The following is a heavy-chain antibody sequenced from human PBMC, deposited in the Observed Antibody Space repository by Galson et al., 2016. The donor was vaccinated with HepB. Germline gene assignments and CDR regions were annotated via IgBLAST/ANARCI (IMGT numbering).Heavy chain of an antibody. Sequence: SVKVSCKASGYSFIGYYIHWVRQAPGQGLEWMGRINPNSGDTNYAQKFQGRVTLTRDTSISTAHMELSRLRSDDTVIYYRARGGYSGSGIDYFYYYGMDVWGQGTTVTVSS. CDR1: GYSFIGYY. CDR2: INPNSGDT. V-gene: IGHV1-2*05. D-gene: IGHD5-12*01. J-gene: IGHJ6*02. CDR3: ARGGYSGSGIDYFYYYGMDV.